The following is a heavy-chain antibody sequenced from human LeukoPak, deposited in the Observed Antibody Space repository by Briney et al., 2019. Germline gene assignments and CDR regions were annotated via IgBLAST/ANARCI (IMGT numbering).Heavy chain of an antibody. J-gene: IGHJ3*02. CDR3: ARGRGWGTFDI. CDR2: IGTAGDA. D-gene: IGHD3-10*01. Sequence: GGSLRLSCAASGFTYSSYDMHWVRQGTGKGLEWVSAIGTAGDAYYPGSVKGRFTTSRENAKNSLYLQMNSLRVGDTAVYYCARGRGWGTFDIWGQGTMVTVSS. CDR1: GFTYSSYD. V-gene: IGHV3-13*04.